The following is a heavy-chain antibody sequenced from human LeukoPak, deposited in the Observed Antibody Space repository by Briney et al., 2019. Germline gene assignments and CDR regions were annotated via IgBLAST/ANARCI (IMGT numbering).Heavy chain of an antibody. CDR1: GFTFSDYS. CDR2: ITTNSSNK. V-gene: IGHV3-48*01. Sequence: GGSLRLSCAASGFTFSDYSMNWVRQAPGKGLEWVSYITTNSSNKYYADSVKGRFTISRDNTQKSLYLQMNSLRGEDTAVYYCASTNAGAWGQGTLVTVSS. D-gene: IGHD2-2*01. J-gene: IGHJ5*02. CDR3: ASTNAGA.